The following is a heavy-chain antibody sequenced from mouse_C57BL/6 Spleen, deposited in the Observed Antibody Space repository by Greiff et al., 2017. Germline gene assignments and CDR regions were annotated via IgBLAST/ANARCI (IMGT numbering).Heavy chain of an antibody. CDR2: INPNNGGT. CDR3: ARYAMDY. V-gene: IGHV1-18*01. J-gene: IGHJ4*01. Sequence: EVQLQESGPELVKPGASVKIPCKASGYTFTDYNMDWVKQSHGKSLEWIGDINPNNGGTIYNQKFKGKATLTVDKSSSTASMELRSLTSEDTAVYDCARYAMDYWGQGTSVTVSS. CDR1: GYTFTDYN.